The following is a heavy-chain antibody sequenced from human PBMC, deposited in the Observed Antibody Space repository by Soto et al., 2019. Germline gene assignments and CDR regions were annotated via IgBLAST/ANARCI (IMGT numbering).Heavy chain of an antibody. J-gene: IGHJ4*02. CDR2: ISYDLTNK. Sequence: HPGGSLRLSCAASGFSFSSYGMHWVRQTPGKGLEWVAVISYDLTNKYYADSVKGRFTISRDNSKNTLYLQMNSLRPEDTAVYYCAKDLRIAVAGTDYFDSWGQGTLVTVSS. CDR3: AKDLRIAVAGTDYFDS. CDR1: GFSFSSYG. V-gene: IGHV3-30*18. D-gene: IGHD6-19*01.